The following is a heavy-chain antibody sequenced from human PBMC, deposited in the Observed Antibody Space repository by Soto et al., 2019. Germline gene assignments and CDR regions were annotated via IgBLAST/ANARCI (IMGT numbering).Heavy chain of an antibody. D-gene: IGHD3-16*01. CDR1: GFTFASYN. CDR2: ISGNSDNI. Sequence: EVQLVESGGGLVKWGGTLRLSCAFSGFTFASYNMLWVRQAPGKGLEWVASISGNSDNIYNAESLKGRFTVSRDNDKKSLFLDMTILRNEDTALYYCARGGSADRQTDDDHYYYYPMDFWGQGTAVTVSS. J-gene: IGHJ6*02. V-gene: IGHV3-21*01. CDR3: ARGGSADRQTDDDHYYYYPMDF.